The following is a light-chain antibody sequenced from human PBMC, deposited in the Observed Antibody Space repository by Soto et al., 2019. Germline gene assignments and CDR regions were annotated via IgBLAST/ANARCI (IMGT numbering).Light chain of an antibody. CDR3: QQRSI. J-gene: IGKJ5*01. CDR2: NAS. V-gene: IGKV3-11*01. CDR1: QSVSY. Sequence: VLTQSPATLSLSPGERATLSCRASQSVSYLAWYQQKPGQAPRLLIYNASNRATGFPPRFSGSGSGTDFTLTISSLEPEDFAVYYCQQRSIFGQGTRLEIK.